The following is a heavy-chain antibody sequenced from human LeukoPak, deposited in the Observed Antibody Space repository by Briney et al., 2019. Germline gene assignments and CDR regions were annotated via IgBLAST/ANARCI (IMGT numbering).Heavy chain of an antibody. Sequence: SVKVSCKASGGSFSSYVINWVRQAPGQGLEWMGGIIPNFGTPDYAQRFQGKVTITTDESTSTAYMELSSLTSEDTAVYYCARAYDSIRYYFDSWGQGTLVTVSS. J-gene: IGHJ4*02. CDR2: IIPNFGTP. CDR3: ARAYDSIRYYFDS. V-gene: IGHV1-69*05. D-gene: IGHD3-22*01. CDR1: GGSFSSYV.